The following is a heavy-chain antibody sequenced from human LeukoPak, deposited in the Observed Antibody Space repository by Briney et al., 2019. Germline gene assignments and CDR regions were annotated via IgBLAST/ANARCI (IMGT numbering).Heavy chain of an antibody. D-gene: IGHD6-19*01. CDR2: INPSGGST. CDR1: GYTFTSYY. Sequence: ASVKVSCKASGYTFTSYYMHWVRQAPGQGLEWMGIINPSGGSTSYAQKFQGRVTMTRDTSTSTAYMELSSLRSEDTAVYYCARAAPGQWLVLWGQGTLVTVSS. CDR3: ARAAPGQWLVL. J-gene: IGHJ4*02. V-gene: IGHV1-46*01.